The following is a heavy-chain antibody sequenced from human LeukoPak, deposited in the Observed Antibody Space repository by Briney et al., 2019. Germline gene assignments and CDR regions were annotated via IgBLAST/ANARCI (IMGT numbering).Heavy chain of an antibody. CDR3: ASRPSSSWYLRDYYMDV. CDR2: INHSGST. D-gene: IGHD6-13*01. V-gene: IGHV4-61*08. J-gene: IGHJ6*03. CDR1: GGSISSGGYY. Sequence: SETLSLTCTVSGGSISSGGYYWSWIRQPPGTGLEWIGEINHSGSTNYNPSLKSRVTISVDTSKNQFSLKLSSVTAADTAVYYCASRPSSSWYLRDYYMDVWGKGTTVTVSS.